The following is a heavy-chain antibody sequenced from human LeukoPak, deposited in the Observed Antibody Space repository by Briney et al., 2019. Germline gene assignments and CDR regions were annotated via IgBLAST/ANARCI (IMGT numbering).Heavy chain of an antibody. CDR3: AKDSNYYYYMDV. Sequence: GGSLRLSCAASGFTFSSYGMHWVRQAPGKGLEWVAFIRYDGSNKYYADSVKGRFTISRDNSKNTLYLQMNSLRAEDTAVHYCAKDSNYYYYMDVWGKGTTVTVSS. J-gene: IGHJ6*03. CDR2: IRYDGSNK. V-gene: IGHV3-30*02. CDR1: GFTFSSYG.